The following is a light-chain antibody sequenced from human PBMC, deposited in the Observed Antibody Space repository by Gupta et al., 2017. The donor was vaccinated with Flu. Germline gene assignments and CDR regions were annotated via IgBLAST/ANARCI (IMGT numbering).Light chain of an antibody. V-gene: IGLV6-57*01. CDR1: SGSIASTF. J-gene: IGLJ2*01. CDR2: EDS. Sequence: NFMLTQPHSLSESSGKTVNIACTRSSGSIASTFVHWYQQRPRSPPTTVIYEDSLRPSGVPDLFSGSIDSSSNSASLTISGLKTEDEADYYCQSYDSSHQVFGGGTKLAVL. CDR3: QSYDSSHQV.